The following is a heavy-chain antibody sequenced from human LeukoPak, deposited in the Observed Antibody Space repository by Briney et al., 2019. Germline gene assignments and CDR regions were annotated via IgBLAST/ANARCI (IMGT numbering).Heavy chain of an antibody. Sequence: SETLSLTCAVYGGSFSGYYWSWIRQPPGKGLEWIGEINHSGSTNYNPSLKSRVTISVDTSKNQFSLKLSSVTAADTAVYYCARAGCSSTSCYSHCYYYGMDVWGKGTTVTVSS. J-gene: IGHJ6*04. V-gene: IGHV4-34*01. CDR3: ARAGCSSTSCYSHCYYYGMDV. D-gene: IGHD2-2*01. CDR1: GGSFSGYY. CDR2: INHSGST.